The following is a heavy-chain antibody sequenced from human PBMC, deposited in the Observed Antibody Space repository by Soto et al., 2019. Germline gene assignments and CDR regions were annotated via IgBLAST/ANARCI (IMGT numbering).Heavy chain of an antibody. CDR2: MNPNSGNT. D-gene: IGHD3-3*01. CDR1: GYTFTSYD. V-gene: IGHV1-8*01. Sequence: ASVKVSCKASGYTFTSYDINWVRQATGQGLEWMGWMNPNSGNTGYAQKFQGRVTMTRNTSISTAYMELSSLRSEDTAVYYCARGRGSRLSTYYDFWVGFYYGMDVWGHGTTVTVSS. J-gene: IGHJ6*02. CDR3: ARGRGSRLSTYYDFWVGFYYGMDV.